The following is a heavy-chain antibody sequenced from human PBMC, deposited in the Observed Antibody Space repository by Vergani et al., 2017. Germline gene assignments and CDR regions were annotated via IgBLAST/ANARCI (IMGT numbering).Heavy chain of an antibody. D-gene: IGHD6-13*01. V-gene: IGHV3-11*05. Sequence: QVQLVESGGGLVKPGGSLRLSCAASGFTFSDYYMSWIRQAPGKGLEWVSYISSSSSYTNYADSVKGRFTISRHNSKNTLYLQMNSLRAEDTAVYYCAKDLEWLRRTPIAAAVNGDYWGQGTLVTVSS. CDR1: GFTFSDYY. J-gene: IGHJ4*02. CDR2: ISSSSSYT. CDR3: AKDLEWLRRTPIAAAVNGDY.